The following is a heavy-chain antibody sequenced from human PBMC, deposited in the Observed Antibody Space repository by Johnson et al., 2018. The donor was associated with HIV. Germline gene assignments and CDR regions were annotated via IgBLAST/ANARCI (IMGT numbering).Heavy chain of an antibody. CDR3: AREELEPDVFDI. J-gene: IGHJ3*02. V-gene: IGHV3-30-3*01. D-gene: IGHD1-1*01. Sequence: QVQLVESGGGVLPPGRSLRLSCAASRFSLRSYTMHWVRQAPGKGLEWVAVISYDGNNKYYAESVKGRFTISRDNSKNTLYVQMNSLRGEDTAVYYCAREELEPDVFDIWGQGTMVTVSS. CDR1: RFSLRSYT. CDR2: ISYDGNNK.